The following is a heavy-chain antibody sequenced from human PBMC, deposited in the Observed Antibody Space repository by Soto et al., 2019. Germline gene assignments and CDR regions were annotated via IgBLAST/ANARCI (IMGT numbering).Heavy chain of an antibody. D-gene: IGHD3-16*01. V-gene: IGHV3-23*01. CDR1: GFKSSNYA. Sequence: PGVSLRLSCAASGFKSSNYAMSWVRQAPGKGLEWVSLISATGGGTYYADSVKGRFTISTDNSHNTLYLQVHSLTADDTAVNYCAKDRRAGGNSAFYFDFWGQGAQVTVSS. CDR2: ISATGGGT. CDR3: AKDRRAGGNSAFYFDF. J-gene: IGHJ4*02.